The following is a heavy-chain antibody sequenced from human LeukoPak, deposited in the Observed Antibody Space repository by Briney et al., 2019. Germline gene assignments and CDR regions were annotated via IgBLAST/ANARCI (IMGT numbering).Heavy chain of an antibody. CDR2: FDPEDGET. D-gene: IGHD3-22*01. CDR3: ATASSGYYPYYFDY. Sequence: ASVKVSCKVSGYTLTELSMHWVRQAPGKGLEWMGGFDPEDGETIYAQKFQGRVTMTEDTSTDTAYMELSSLRSEDTAVYYCATASSGYYPYYFDYWGQGTLVTVSS. CDR1: GYTLTELS. V-gene: IGHV1-24*01. J-gene: IGHJ4*02.